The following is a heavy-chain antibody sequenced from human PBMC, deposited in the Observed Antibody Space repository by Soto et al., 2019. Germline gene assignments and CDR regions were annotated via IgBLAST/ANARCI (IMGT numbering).Heavy chain of an antibody. CDR2: IYFRGST. J-gene: IGHJ3*01. Sequence: PSETLSLTCTVSGGSISSYYWSWIRQPPGKGLEWIGYIYFRGSTNYNPSLKSRVTISLDTSKNQFSLKLSSVTAADTAVYYCTRDRESGFDSSGYYHDVFDVWGQGTMVT. D-gene: IGHD3-22*01. CDR1: GGSISSYY. V-gene: IGHV4-59*01. CDR3: TRDRESGFDSSGYYHDVFDV.